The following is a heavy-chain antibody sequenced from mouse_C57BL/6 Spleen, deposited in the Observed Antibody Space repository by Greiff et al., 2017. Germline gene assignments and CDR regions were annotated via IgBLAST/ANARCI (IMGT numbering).Heavy chain of an antibody. V-gene: IGHV1-72*01. CDR1: GYTFTSYW. J-gene: IGHJ1*03. CDR3: ARSHYYGSSYAGYFDV. CDR2: IDPNSGGT. D-gene: IGHD1-1*01. Sequence: QVQLQQPGAELAKPGASVKLSCKASGYTFTSYWMHWVKQRPGRGLEWIGRIDPNSGGTKYNEKFKSKATLTVDKSSSTAYMQLSSLTSEDSAVYYCARSHYYGSSYAGYFDVWGTGTTVTVSS.